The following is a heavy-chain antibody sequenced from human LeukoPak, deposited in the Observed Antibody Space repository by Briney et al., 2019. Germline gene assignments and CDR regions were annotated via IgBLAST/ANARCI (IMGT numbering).Heavy chain of an antibody. J-gene: IGHJ1*01. CDR3: AKSSGSYYDPEYFQH. V-gene: IGHV1-18*01. CDR2: ISAYNGNT. D-gene: IGHD1-26*01. CDR1: GYTFTSYG. Sequence: ASVKVSCKASGYTFTSYGTSWVRQAPGQGLEWLGWISAYNGNTNYAQKLQGRVTMTTDRSTSTAYMELRSLRSNDTALYYCAKSSGSYYDPEYFQHWGQGTLVTVSS.